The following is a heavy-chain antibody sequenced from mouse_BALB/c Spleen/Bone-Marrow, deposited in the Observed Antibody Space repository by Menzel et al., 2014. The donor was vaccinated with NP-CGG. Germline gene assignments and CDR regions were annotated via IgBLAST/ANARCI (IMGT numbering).Heavy chain of an antibody. CDR3: AITTLYAMDY. D-gene: IGHD2-12*01. CDR2: LYPYNGGT. CDR1: GYTFTDYN. J-gene: IGHJ4*01. Sequence: EVQLQQSGPELVKPGASVKISCKASGYTFTDYNMHWVKQSHGKSLEWIGYLYPYNGGTGYNQKFKSKATLTVDNSSSTAYMELRSLTSEDSAVYYCAITTLYAMDYWGQGTSVTVSS. V-gene: IGHV1S29*02.